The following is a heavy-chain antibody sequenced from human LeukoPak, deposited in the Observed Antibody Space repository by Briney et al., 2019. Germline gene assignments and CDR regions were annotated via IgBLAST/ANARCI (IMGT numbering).Heavy chain of an antibody. V-gene: IGHV1-46*02. CDR2: IDPGGGDT. Sequence: ASVTVSCTASGYTFNTYYIHWVRQAPGQGLEWMGLIDPGGGDTSYAQNLQGRVTMTRDTSTSTVYLELSNLRSEDTAVYYCARGPRGQRFDYWGQGTLVTVSS. CDR1: GYTFNTYY. J-gene: IGHJ4*02. CDR3: ARGPRGQRFDY. D-gene: IGHD1-1*01.